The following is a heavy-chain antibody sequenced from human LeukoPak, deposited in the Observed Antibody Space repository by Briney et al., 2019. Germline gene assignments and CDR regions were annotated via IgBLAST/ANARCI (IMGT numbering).Heavy chain of an antibody. CDR3: ARVQYWGSSRTYGMDV. CDR2: ISSSGSTI. J-gene: IGHJ6*02. V-gene: IGHV3-48*03. CDR1: GFTFSSYE. D-gene: IGHD7-27*01. Sequence: PGGSLRLSCAASGFTFSSYEMNWVRQAPGKGLEWVSYISSSGSTIYYADSVRGRFTISRDNAKNSLYLQMNSLRAEDTAVYYCARVQYWGSSRTYGMDVWGQGTTVTASS.